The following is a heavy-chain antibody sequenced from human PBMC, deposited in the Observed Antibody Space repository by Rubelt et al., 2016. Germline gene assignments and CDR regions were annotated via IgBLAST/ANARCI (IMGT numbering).Heavy chain of an antibody. CDR1: GGSISSYY. CDR3: ARRPSRDAFDI. Sequence: WLTCTVSGGSISSYYWSWIRQPPGKGLEWIGYIYYSGSTNYNPSLKSRVTISVDTSKNQFSPKLSSVTAADTAVYYCARRPSRDAFDIWGQGTMVTVSS. J-gene: IGHJ3*02. V-gene: IGHV4-59*01. CDR2: IYYSGST.